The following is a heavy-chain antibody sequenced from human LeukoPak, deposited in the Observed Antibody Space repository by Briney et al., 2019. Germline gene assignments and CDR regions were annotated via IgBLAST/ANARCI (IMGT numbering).Heavy chain of an antibody. CDR3: ARARGYGDYDFQH. CDR1: GGSISSYY. D-gene: IGHD4-17*01. Sequence: SGTLSLTCTVSGGSISSYYWSWIRQPPGKGLEWIGYIYYSGSINYNPSLKSRVTISVDTSKNQFSLKLSSVTAADTAVYYCARARGYGDYDFQHWGQGTLVTVSS. CDR2: IYYSGSI. V-gene: IGHV4-59*01. J-gene: IGHJ1*01.